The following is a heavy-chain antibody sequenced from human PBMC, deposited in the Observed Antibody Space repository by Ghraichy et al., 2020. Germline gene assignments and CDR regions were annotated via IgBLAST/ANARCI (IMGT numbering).Heavy chain of an antibody. CDR2: IYSDGTT. D-gene: IGHD3-10*01. V-gene: IGHV3-53*01. CDR3: AKGVTPSY. Sequence: GGSLRLSCAASGLTVSSNYMSWVRHAPGKGLEWVSVIYSDGTTYYADSVKGRFTISRDNSKNTLYLQMNTWRAEDTAVYYCAKGVTPSYWGQGTLVTVSS. J-gene: IGHJ4*02. CDR1: GLTVSSNY.